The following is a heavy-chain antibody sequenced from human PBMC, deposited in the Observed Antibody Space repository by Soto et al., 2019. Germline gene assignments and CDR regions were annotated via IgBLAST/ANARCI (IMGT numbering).Heavy chain of an antibody. D-gene: IGHD2-21*02. CDR2: IVPIFGTT. CDR1: GDTFNNNA. Sequence: QVQLVQSGTEVKKPGSSVKVSCRASGDTFNNNAITWMRQTPGRGLEWLGEIVPIFGTTNYPQEFQGRVTITAYTSTSTAYMELSRLISEDTAIYYCATEVVTVTTLGWFDSWGQGTLVTVSS. CDR3: ATEVVTVTTLGWFDS. J-gene: IGHJ5*01. V-gene: IGHV1-69*06.